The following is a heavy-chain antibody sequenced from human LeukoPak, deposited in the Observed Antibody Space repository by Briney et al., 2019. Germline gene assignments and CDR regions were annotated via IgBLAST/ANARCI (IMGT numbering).Heavy chain of an antibody. J-gene: IGHJ4*02. CDR2: IYYSGST. D-gene: IGHD3-10*01. CDR3: ARRIYYYGSGSYPRKGGYFDY. CDR1: GGSISSSSYY. Sequence: SETLSLTCTVSGGSISSSSYYWGWIRQPPGKGLEWIGSIYYSGSTYYNPSLKSRVTISVDTSKNQFSLKLSSVTAADTAVYYCARRIYYYGSGSYPRKGGYFDYWGQGTLVTVSS. V-gene: IGHV4-39*07.